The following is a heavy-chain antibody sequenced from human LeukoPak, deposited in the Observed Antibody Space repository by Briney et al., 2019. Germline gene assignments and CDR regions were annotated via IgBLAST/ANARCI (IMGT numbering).Heavy chain of an antibody. CDR3: ARDRLGGYSYVY. CDR1: GGSVSSGSYF. V-gene: IGHV4-61*01. Sequence: PSETLSLTCTVSGGSVSSGSYFWTWIRQSPGKRLEYVGYIYDSGRTNYNPSLKSRVTISKDTSKNQFSLKLSSVTAADTAVYYCARDRLGGYSYVYWGQGPLVTVSS. CDR2: IYDSGRT. J-gene: IGHJ4*02. D-gene: IGHD5-12*01.